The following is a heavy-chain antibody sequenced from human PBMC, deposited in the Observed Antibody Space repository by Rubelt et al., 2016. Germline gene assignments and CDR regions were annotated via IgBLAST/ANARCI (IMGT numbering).Heavy chain of an antibody. J-gene: IGHJ4*02. Sequence: EVQLVESGGGLVQPGGSLRLSCAASGFTFRNYVMNWVRQASGKGLEWLSYISRSSGTIYYADSVKGRFSIASDNAKNSLYLQKNSRRVEDTAVYYCARGGGSRGGPFDYWGQGTLVTVSS. D-gene: IGHD3-10*01. CDR3: ARGGGSRGGPFDY. V-gene: IGHV3-48*01. CDR2: ISRSSGTI. CDR1: GFTFRNYV.